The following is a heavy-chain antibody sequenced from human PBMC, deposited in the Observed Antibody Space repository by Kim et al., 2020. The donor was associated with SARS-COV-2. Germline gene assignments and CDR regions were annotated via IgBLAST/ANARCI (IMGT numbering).Heavy chain of an antibody. J-gene: IGHJ4*02. CDR2: TNPNSGNT. CDR3: QITMVRGLVDY. V-gene: IGHV1-8*01. Sequence: ASVKVSCKASGYTFTSYDINWVRQATGQGLEWMGWTNPNSGNTGYAQKFQGRVSMTRDTSITTAYMELSSLRSEDTAVYFCQITMVRGLVDYWGQGTLVT. D-gene: IGHD3-10*01. CDR1: GYTFTSYD.